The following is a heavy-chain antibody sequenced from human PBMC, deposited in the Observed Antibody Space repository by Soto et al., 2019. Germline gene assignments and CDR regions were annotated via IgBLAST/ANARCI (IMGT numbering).Heavy chain of an antibody. CDR1: GYTLTELS. V-gene: IGHV1-24*01. D-gene: IGHD6-13*01. CDR3: ATDLLLAAGTQGY. CDR2: FDPEDGET. Sequence: ASVKVSCKVSGYTLTELSMHWVRQAPGKGLEWMGGFDPEDGETIYEQKFQGRVTLTEGTSTDTAYMELSSLRSEDTAVYYCATDLLLAAGTQGYWGQGTLVTVSS. J-gene: IGHJ4*02.